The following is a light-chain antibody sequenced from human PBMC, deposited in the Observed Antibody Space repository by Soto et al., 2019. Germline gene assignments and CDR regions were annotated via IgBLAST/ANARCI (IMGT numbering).Light chain of an antibody. CDR2: STS. CDR1: QSLSSS. V-gene: IGKV3-15*01. CDR3: QQYDNWPWT. Sequence: KLLTQSPGTLSLSPGERATLFCRASQSLSSSVAGYQQKPGQAPRLIIYSTSRRATGVPVRFSGSGSGTDFTLTIVSLQSEDFGVYFCQQYDNWPWTFGQGTKVDIK. J-gene: IGKJ1*01.